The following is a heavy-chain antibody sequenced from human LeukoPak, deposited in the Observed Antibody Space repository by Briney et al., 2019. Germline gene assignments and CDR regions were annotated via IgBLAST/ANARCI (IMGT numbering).Heavy chain of an antibody. CDR1: GFRFSSYA. CDR2: ISGSGVST. CDR3: ARERQNKDFWSGGDY. D-gene: IGHD3-3*01. Sequence: GGSLRLSCAASGFRFSSYAMSWVRRAPGKGLEWVSAISGSGVSTYYADSVKGRFTVSRDNSKNTLYLQMNTLRPEDTAVYYCARERQNKDFWSGGDYWGQGTLVTVSS. J-gene: IGHJ4*02. V-gene: IGHV3-23*01.